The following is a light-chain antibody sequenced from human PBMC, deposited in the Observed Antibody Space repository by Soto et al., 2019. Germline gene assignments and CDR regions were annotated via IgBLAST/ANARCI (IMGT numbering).Light chain of an antibody. J-gene: IGKJ4*01. CDR3: QQYNVWPLT. Sequence: EIVMTQSPATLSVSPGERATLSCRASQSVRSNLAWYQQKPGRTPKLPIYVASTRATGIPARFSGSGSGTEFTLTISSLQSEDFAVYYCQQYNVWPLTFGGGTKVEFK. CDR1: QSVRSN. V-gene: IGKV3-15*01. CDR2: VAS.